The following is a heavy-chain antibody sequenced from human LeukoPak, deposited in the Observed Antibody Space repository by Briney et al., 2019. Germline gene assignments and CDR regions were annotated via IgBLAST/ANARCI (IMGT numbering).Heavy chain of an antibody. Sequence: ASVKVSCKASGYTFTGYYMHWVRQAPGQGLEWMGWINPNSGGTNYAQKFQGRVTMTRDTSISTAYMELSRLRSDDTAVYYCARLENYDFPFDYWGQGTLVTVSS. CDR2: INPNSGGT. CDR3: ARLENYDFPFDY. CDR1: GYTFTGYY. V-gene: IGHV1-2*02. J-gene: IGHJ4*02. D-gene: IGHD3-22*01.